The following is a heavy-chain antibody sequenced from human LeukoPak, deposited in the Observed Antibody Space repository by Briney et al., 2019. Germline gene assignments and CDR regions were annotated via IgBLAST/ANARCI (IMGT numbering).Heavy chain of an antibody. CDR1: GGSISSSSYY. CDR3: ATGYYYDSSGYPY. CDR2: IYYSGST. V-gene: IGHV4-39*07. D-gene: IGHD3-22*01. Sequence: PSETLSLTCTVSGGSISSSSYYWGWIRQPPGKGLEWLGSIYYSGSTYYNPSLKSRVTISVDTSKNQFSLKLSSVTAADTAVYYCATGYYYDSSGYPYWGQGTLVTVSS. J-gene: IGHJ4*02.